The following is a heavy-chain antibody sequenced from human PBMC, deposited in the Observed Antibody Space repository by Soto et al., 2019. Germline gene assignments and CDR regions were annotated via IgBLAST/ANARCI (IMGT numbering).Heavy chain of an antibody. D-gene: IGHD6-13*01. J-gene: IGHJ6*02. Sequence: ECLSLGCPVSGASISSYDGSWIRQPPGKGLEWIGYIYYSGSTNYNPSLKSRVTISVDTSKNQFSLKLSSVTAADTAVYYCARQQMLRDYYYYGMDVWGQGTTVTVSS. CDR1: GASISSYD. CDR3: ARQQMLRDYYYYGMDV. CDR2: IYYSGST. V-gene: IGHV4-59*01.